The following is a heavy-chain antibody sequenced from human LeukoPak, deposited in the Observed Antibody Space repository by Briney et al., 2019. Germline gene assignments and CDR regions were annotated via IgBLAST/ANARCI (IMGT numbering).Heavy chain of an antibody. D-gene: IGHD3-10*01. J-gene: IGHJ5*02. Sequence: GGSLRLSCAASGFTFSSYWMSWVRQAPGKGLEWVANIKQDGSEKYYVDSVKGRFTISRDNAKNSLYLQMNSLRAGDTAVYYCARDQIWFGDGGWFDPWGQGTLVTVSS. CDR1: GFTFSSYW. CDR2: IKQDGSEK. CDR3: ARDQIWFGDGGWFDP. V-gene: IGHV3-7*03.